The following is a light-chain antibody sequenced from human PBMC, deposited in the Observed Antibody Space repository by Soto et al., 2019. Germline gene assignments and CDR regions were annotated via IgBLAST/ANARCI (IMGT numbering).Light chain of an antibody. J-gene: IGKJ2*01. CDR3: QQYGSSPPYT. V-gene: IGKV3-20*01. CDR2: GAS. CDR1: QSVSGSY. Sequence: EIVLTQSPVILSLSPGERATLSCRASQSVSGSYLAWYQQKPGQAPRLLIYGASSRATGIPDRFSGSGSGTDFTLTICRLEPEDFALYYCQQYGSSPPYTFGRGTKLEIK.